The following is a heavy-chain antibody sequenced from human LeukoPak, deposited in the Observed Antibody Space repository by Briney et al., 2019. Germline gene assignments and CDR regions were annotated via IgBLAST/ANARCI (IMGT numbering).Heavy chain of an antibody. CDR2: IYYSGST. D-gene: IGHD3-10*01. CDR1: GGSISSSSYY. V-gene: IGHV4-39*01. Sequence: PSETLSLTCTVSGGSISSSSYYWGWIRQPPGKGLEWIGSIYYSGSTYYNPSLKSRVTISVDTAKNLFSLKLSSVTAADTAVYYCARGLWFGIPEFYWGQGTLVTVSS. J-gene: IGHJ4*02. CDR3: ARGLWFGIPEFY.